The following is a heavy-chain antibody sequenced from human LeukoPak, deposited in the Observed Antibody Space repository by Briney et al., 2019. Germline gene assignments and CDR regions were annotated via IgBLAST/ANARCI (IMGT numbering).Heavy chain of an antibody. J-gene: IGHJ4*02. CDR1: GFTFDDYG. CDR2: INWNGGST. Sequence: GGSLRLSCAASGFTFDDYGMSWVRQAPGKGLEWVSGINWNGGSTGYADSVKDRFTISRDNSKNSLYLQMNSLRTEDTALYYCANENPVTTTKDYWGQGTLVTVSS. V-gene: IGHV3-20*04. CDR3: ANENPVTTTKDY. D-gene: IGHD3-22*01.